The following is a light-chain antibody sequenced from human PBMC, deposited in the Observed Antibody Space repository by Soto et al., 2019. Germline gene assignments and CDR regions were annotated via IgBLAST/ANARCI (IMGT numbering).Light chain of an antibody. J-gene: IGKJ2*01. V-gene: IGKV3-20*01. Sequence: IGLTQSPGTLSLSPGERATASCRASETFGSAYFAWYQHRPGRTPRLVLSATSNRAAGIPDRFGCSGSGADFTLTISRVEPEDFAVYYCHQYATSPYIFGQGTKLEI. CDR2: ATS. CDR1: ETFGSAY. CDR3: HQYATSPYI.